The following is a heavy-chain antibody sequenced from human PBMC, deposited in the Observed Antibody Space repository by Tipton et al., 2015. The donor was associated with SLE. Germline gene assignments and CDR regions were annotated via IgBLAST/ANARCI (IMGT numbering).Heavy chain of an antibody. CDR2: IYYSGST. Sequence: TLSLTCTVSGGSISSSSYYWGWIRQPPGKGLVWIGSIYYSGSTYYNPSLKSRVTISVDTSKNQFSLKLSSVTAADTAVYYCARGPGAYCGGDCYSHFDYWGQGTLVTVSS. D-gene: IGHD2-21*01. V-gene: IGHV4-39*07. J-gene: IGHJ4*02. CDR1: GGSISSSSYY. CDR3: ARGPGAYCGGDCYSHFDY.